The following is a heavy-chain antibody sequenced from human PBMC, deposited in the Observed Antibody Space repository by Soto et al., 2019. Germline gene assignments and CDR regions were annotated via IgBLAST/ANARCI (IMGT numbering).Heavy chain of an antibody. J-gene: IGHJ5*02. V-gene: IGHV4-61*01. CDR1: GGSVSSGSYY. CDR3: ARESAVITTGITRFDP. D-gene: IGHD3-22*01. Sequence: SETLSLTCTVSGGSVSSGSYYWSWIRQPPGKGLEWIGYIYYSGSTNYNPSLKSRVTISVDTSKNQFSLKLSSVTAADTAVYYCARESAVITTGITRFDPWGQGTLVTVSS. CDR2: IYYSGST.